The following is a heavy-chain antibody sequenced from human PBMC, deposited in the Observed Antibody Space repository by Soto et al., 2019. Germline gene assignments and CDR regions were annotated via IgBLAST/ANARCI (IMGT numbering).Heavy chain of an antibody. CDR3: ARHALTLPHAPFDY. CDR2: VYYSGST. J-gene: IGHJ4*02. Sequence: QLQLQESGPGLVKPSETLSLTCTVSGGSISSSSYFWGWIRQPPGKGLEWIGSVYYSGSTYYNPSLKSPSTISVHSSKTQSAVKLSSLTAAVTAVYYCARHALTLPHAPFDYWCQGTLVTVSS. CDR1: GGSISSSSYF. V-gene: IGHV4-39*01. D-gene: IGHD2-15*01.